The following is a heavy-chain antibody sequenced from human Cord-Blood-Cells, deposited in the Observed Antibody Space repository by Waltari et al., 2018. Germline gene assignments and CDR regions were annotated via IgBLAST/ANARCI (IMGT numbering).Heavy chain of an antibody. J-gene: IGHJ5*02. V-gene: IGHV5-51*01. CDR2: IYPGDSDT. CDR3: ARPYCSGGSCYNWFDP. Sequence: EVQLVQSGAEVKKPGESLKISCKGSGYSFTSYWIGWVRQMPGKGLEWMVIIYPGDSDTRYSPSFQGQVTISADKSISTAYLQWSSLKASDTAMYYCARPYCSGGSCYNWFDPWGQGTLVTVSS. D-gene: IGHD2-15*01. CDR1: GYSFTSYW.